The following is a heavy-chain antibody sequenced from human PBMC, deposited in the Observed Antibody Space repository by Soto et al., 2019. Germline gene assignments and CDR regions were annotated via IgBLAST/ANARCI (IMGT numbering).Heavy chain of an antibody. CDR1: GGSISSYY. D-gene: IGHD5-12*01. CDR2: IYYSGST. Sequence: PSETLSLTCTVSGGSISSYYWSWIRQPPGKGLEWIGYIYYSGSTNYNPSLKSRVTISVDTSKNQFSLKLSSVTAADTAVYYCARGLERATIFGYWGQGTLVTVSS. V-gene: IGHV4-59*01. CDR3: ARGLERATIFGY. J-gene: IGHJ4*02.